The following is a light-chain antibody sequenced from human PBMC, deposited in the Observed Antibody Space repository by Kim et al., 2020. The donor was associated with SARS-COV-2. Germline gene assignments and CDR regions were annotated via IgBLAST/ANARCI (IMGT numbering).Light chain of an antibody. CDR2: RNN. CDR1: RSNIGADFD. V-gene: IGLV1-40*01. CDR3: QSYDSTLSAYV. J-gene: IGLJ1*01. Sequence: QSVLTQPPSVSGAPGQRVTISCTGGRSNIGADFDFHWYQQFPGTAPKLLIYRNNNRPSGVPDRFSGSKSATSASLAITGLQAEDEADYYCQSYDSTLSAYVFGTGTKVTVL.